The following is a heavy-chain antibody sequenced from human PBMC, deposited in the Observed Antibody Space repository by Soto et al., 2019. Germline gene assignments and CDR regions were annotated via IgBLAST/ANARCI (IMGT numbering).Heavy chain of an antibody. J-gene: IGHJ3*02. V-gene: IGHV1-3*01. CDR2: INAGNGNT. D-gene: IGHD3-22*01. CDR3: ARDFDSSEIMGGAFDI. CDR1: GYTFTSYA. Sequence: GASVKVSCKASGYTFTSYAMHWVRQAPGQRLEWMGWINAGNGNTKYSQKFQGRVTITRDTSASTAYMELSSLRSEDTAVYYCARDFDSSEIMGGAFDIWGQGTMVTVSS.